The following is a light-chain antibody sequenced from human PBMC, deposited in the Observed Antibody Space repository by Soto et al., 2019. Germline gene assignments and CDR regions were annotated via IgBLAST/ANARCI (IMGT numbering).Light chain of an antibody. CDR1: QSITSNY. Sequence: EVVLTQSPGTVSLSPGERATLSCRASQSITSNYIAWYQQKPGQAPRLLIYAASSRATGIPDRFSGSGSGTXFTLSXSRLXXEDXAVXXXXXXXSSVTWTFGQGTKVEIK. CDR3: XXXXSSVTWT. J-gene: IGKJ1*01. CDR2: AAS. V-gene: IGKV3-20*01.